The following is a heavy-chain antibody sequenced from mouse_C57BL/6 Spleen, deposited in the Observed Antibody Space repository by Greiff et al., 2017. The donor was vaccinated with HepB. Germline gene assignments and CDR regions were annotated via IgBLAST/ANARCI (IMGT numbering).Heavy chain of an antibody. D-gene: IGHD4-1*01. J-gene: IGHJ3*01. CDR1: GYTFTSYG. V-gene: IGHV1-81*01. CDR3: ARSETEGCAY. CDR2: IYPRSGNT. Sequence: VQLQQSGAELARPGASVKLSCKASGYTFTSYGISWVKQRTGQGLEWIGEIYPRSGNTYYNEKFKGKATLTADKSSSTAYMELRSLTSEDSAVYFCARSETEGCAYWGQGTLVTVSA.